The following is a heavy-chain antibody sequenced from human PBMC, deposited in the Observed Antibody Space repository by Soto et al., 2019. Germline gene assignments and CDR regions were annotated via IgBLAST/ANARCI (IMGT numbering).Heavy chain of an antibody. V-gene: IGHV1-2*02. CDR3: ASRYGSGSYYFDS. Sequence: GASVKVSCKASGYTFSGYYMHWVRQAPGQGLEWMGWINTLSGDTSFPQKFQGRLAMTRDTSIDTVFMEVSRLTSDDTAVYFCASRYGSGSYYFDSWGQGTLVTVSS. J-gene: IGHJ4*02. CDR2: INTLSGDT. CDR1: GYTFSGYY. D-gene: IGHD2-15*01.